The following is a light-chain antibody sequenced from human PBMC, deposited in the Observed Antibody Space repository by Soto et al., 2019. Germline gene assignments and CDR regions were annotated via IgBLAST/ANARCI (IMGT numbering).Light chain of an antibody. V-gene: IGKV1-5*01. J-gene: IGKJ1*01. Sequence: DTQMTQSPSTLSASVGDTVTITCRASQSVSMWLAWFQQKPGKAPRLLIYGASNLESGVPSRFSGSGSGTQFTLTISSLQPEDAATYYCQQYNTYLTWTFGQGTKVDNK. CDR1: QSVSMW. CDR2: GAS. CDR3: QQYNTYLTWT.